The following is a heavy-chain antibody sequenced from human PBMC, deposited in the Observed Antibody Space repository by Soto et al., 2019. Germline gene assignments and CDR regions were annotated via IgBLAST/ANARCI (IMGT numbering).Heavy chain of an antibody. CDR1: GGSISSYY. CDR3: ARERRGYSYGFDAFDI. V-gene: IGHV4-59*01. J-gene: IGHJ3*02. Sequence: PSETLSLTCTVSGGSISSYYWSWIRQPPGKGLEWIGYIYYSGSTNYNPSLKSRVTISVDTSKNQFSLKLSSVTAADTAVYYCARERRGYSYGFDAFDIWGQGIMVTVSS. D-gene: IGHD5-18*01. CDR2: IYYSGST.